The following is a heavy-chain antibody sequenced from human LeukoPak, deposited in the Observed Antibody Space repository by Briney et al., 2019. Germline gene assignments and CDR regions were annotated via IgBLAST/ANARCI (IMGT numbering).Heavy chain of an antibody. CDR1: GYTFTSYG. Sequence: ASVKVSCKASGYTFTSYGISWVRQAPGQGLEWMGWTSAYNGNTNYAQKLQGRVTMTTDTSTSTAYMELRSLRSDDTAVYFCARDGGYTYGSRGWFDPWGQGTLVTVSS. D-gene: IGHD5-18*01. CDR3: ARDGGYTYGSRGWFDP. J-gene: IGHJ5*02. CDR2: TSAYNGNT. V-gene: IGHV1-18*04.